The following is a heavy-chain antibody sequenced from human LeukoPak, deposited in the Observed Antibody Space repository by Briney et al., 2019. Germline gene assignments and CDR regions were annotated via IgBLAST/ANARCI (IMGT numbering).Heavy chain of an antibody. CDR1: GFTFSSYA. Sequence: PGGSLRLSCAASGFTFSSYAMSWVRQAPGKGLEWVSAISGSGAGTYYADSVKGRFTISRDNSKNTLYLQVNSLRAEDTAVYYCANDRGLYCFDHWGQGTLVTVSS. J-gene: IGHJ4*02. CDR2: ISGSGAGT. D-gene: IGHD3-10*01. V-gene: IGHV3-23*01. CDR3: ANDRGLYCFDH.